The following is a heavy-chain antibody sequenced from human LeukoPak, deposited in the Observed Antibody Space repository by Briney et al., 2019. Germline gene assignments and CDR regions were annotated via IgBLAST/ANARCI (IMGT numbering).Heavy chain of an antibody. D-gene: IGHD6-13*01. Sequence: SETLSLTCTVSGGSISSGSYYWSWIRQPAGKGLEWIGRIYTSGSTNYNPSLKSRVTISVDTSKNQFSLKLSSVTAADTAVYYCARDRRVRRIAAAGDSYYYYMDVWGKGTTVTISS. CDR1: GGSISSGSYY. CDR2: IYTSGST. J-gene: IGHJ6*03. V-gene: IGHV4-61*02. CDR3: ARDRRVRRIAAAGDSYYYYMDV.